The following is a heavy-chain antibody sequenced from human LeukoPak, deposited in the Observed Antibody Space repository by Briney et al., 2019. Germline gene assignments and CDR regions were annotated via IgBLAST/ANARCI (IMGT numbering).Heavy chain of an antibody. V-gene: IGHV1-69*05. D-gene: IGHD4-11*01. Sequence: SVKVSCKASGGTFSSYAISWVRQAPGQGLEWMGGIIPIFGTANYAQKFQGRVTITTDESTSTAYMELSSLRSEDTAVYYCARSPSPRNPRVTTGLHWFDPWGQGTLVTVSS. CDR1: GGTFSSYA. CDR3: ARSPSPRNPRVTTGLHWFDP. J-gene: IGHJ5*02. CDR2: IIPIFGTA.